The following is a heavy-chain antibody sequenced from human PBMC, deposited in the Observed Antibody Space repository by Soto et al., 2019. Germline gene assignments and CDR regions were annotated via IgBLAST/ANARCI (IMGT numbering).Heavy chain of an antibody. J-gene: IGHJ6*03. Sequence: PSETLSLTCAVSSGSISSSNWWSWVRQPPGKWLEWIGEIYHSGSTNYNPSLKSRVTISVDKSKNQFSLKLSSVTAADTAVYYCARGETGTTRYYYYYMDVWGKATTVTVSS. CDR3: ARGETGTTRYYYYYMDV. CDR2: IYHSGST. D-gene: IGHD1-1*01. V-gene: IGHV4-4*02. CDR1: SGSISSSNW.